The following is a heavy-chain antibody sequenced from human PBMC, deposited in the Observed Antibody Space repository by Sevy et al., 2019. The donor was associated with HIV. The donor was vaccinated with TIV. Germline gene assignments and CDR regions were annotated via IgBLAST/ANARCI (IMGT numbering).Heavy chain of an antibody. CDR3: ASGTGPVSYYYYYGMDV. CDR1: GYTFTGYY. V-gene: IGHV1-2*02. D-gene: IGHD7-27*01. J-gene: IGHJ6*02. CDR2: INPNSGGT. Sequence: ASVKVSCKASGYTFTGYYMHWVRQAPGQGLEWMGWINPNSGGTNYAQKFQGRVTMTRDTSISTVYMELSRLRSDDTAVYYCASGTGPVSYYYYYGMDVWGQGTTVTVSS.